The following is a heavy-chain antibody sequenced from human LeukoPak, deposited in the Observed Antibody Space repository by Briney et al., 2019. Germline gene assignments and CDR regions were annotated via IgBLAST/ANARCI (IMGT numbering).Heavy chain of an antibody. CDR1: GYTFTSYG. D-gene: IGHD3-22*01. CDR3: ARGDYYDSSGYLRVGYYYYGMDV. Sequence: ASVTVSCKASGYTFTSYGISWVRQAPGQGLEWMGWISAYNGNTNYAQKLQGRVTITRDTSASTAYMELSSLRSEDTAVYYCARGDYYDSSGYLRVGYYYYGMDVWGQGTTVTVSS. J-gene: IGHJ6*02. CDR2: ISAYNGNT. V-gene: IGHV1-18*01.